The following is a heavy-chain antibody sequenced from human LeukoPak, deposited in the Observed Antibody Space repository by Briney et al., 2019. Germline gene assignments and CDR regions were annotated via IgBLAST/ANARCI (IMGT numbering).Heavy chain of an antibody. D-gene: IGHD1-14*01. J-gene: IGHJ6*02. Sequence: SETLSLTCTVSGGSISSYYWSWIRQPPGKGLEWIGYIYYSGSTNYNPSLKSRVTISVNTSKNQFSLKLSSVTAADTAVYYCARDLITEGYYYYGMDVWGQGTTVTVSS. V-gene: IGHV4-59*01. CDR2: IYYSGST. CDR3: ARDLITEGYYYYGMDV. CDR1: GGSISSYY.